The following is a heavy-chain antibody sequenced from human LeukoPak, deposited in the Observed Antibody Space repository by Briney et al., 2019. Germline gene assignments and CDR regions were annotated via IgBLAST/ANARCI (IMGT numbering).Heavy chain of an antibody. CDR3: ARDANYYDSSGYYYNFDYFDY. D-gene: IGHD3-22*01. J-gene: IGHJ4*02. V-gene: IGHV3-7*01. Sequence: PGGSLRLSCAASGFTFSSYWMSWVRQAPGKGLEWVANIKQDGSEKYYVDSVKGRFTISRDNAKNSLYLQMNSLRAEDTAVYYCARDANYYDSSGYYYNFDYFDYWGQGTLVTVSS. CDR1: GFTFSSYW. CDR2: IKQDGSEK.